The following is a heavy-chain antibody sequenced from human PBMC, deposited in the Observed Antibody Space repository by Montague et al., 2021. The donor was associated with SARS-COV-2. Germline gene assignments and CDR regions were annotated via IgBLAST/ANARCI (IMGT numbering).Heavy chain of an antibody. CDR1: GFTFSSYS. J-gene: IGHJ5*02. Sequence: SLRLSCEAYGFTFSSYSMNWVRQAPGKGLEWASYISSSSSTIYYXDSXKGRFTISRDNAKNSLYLQMNSLRDEDTAVYYCARVISNYDILTGTPWGQGTLVTVSS. V-gene: IGHV3-48*02. CDR2: ISSSSSTI. CDR3: ARVISNYDILTGTP. D-gene: IGHD3-9*01.